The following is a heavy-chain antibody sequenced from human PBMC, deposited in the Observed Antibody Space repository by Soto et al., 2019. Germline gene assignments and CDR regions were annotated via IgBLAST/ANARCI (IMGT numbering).Heavy chain of an antibody. J-gene: IGHJ6*02. Sequence: PGGSLRLSCAASGFTFSSYGMHWVRQAPGKGLEWVAVIWYDGSNKYYADSVKGRFTISRDNSKNTLYLQMNSLRAEDTAVYYCARDIGSGLFGATYYGMDVWGQGTTVTVSS. CDR2: IWYDGSNK. V-gene: IGHV3-33*01. D-gene: IGHD6-19*01. CDR3: ARDIGSGLFGATYYGMDV. CDR1: GFTFSSYG.